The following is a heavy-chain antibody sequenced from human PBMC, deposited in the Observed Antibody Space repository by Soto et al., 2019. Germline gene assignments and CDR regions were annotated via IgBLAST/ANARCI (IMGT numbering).Heavy chain of an antibody. Sequence: EVQLLESGGGLVQPGGSLRLSCAASGFTFSSYAMSWVRQAPGKGLEWVSRINSDGSSTSYADSVKGRFTISRDNAKNTLYLQMNSLRAEDTAVYYCARGTYYYYGMDVWGQGTTVTVSS. D-gene: IGHD1-1*01. CDR1: GFTFSSYA. V-gene: IGHV3-74*02. J-gene: IGHJ6*02. CDR2: INSDGSST. CDR3: ARGTYYYYGMDV.